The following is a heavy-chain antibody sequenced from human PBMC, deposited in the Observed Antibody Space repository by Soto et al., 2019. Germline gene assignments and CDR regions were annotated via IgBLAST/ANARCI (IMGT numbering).Heavy chain of an antibody. V-gene: IGHV1-2*02. J-gene: IGHJ4*02. CDR2: INPKSGYT. Sequence: GASVKVSCKASGYTFTSDYLHWVRQAPGQGLEWMAWINPKSGYTKSAQKFQARVTLTRDTSISTAYMELRSLRSEDTAVYFCARYTGSNSLFDSWGQGTLVTVSS. CDR3: ARYTGSNSLFDS. CDR1: GYTFTSDY. D-gene: IGHD1-26*01.